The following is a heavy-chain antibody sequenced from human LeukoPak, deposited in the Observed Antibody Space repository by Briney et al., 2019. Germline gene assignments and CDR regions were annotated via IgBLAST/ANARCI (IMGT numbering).Heavy chain of an antibody. CDR3: ARDRGLGCSSTSCYRIWALDY. Sequence: SETLSLTCTVSGGSISSYYWSWIRQPPGKGLEWIGYIYYSGSTNYNPSPKSRVTISVDTSKNQFSLKLSSVTAADTAVYYCARDRGLGCSSTSCYRIWALDYWGQGTLVTVSS. CDR1: GGSISSYY. CDR2: IYYSGST. V-gene: IGHV4-59*01. D-gene: IGHD2-2*02. J-gene: IGHJ4*02.